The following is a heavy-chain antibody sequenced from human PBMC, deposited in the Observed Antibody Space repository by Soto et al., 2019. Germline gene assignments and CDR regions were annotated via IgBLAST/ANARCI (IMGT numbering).Heavy chain of an antibody. CDR2: IYSGGAT. V-gene: IGHV3-53*01. CDR1: GFTVSNNY. J-gene: IGHJ4*02. CDR3: ARGLGNGDFGDPGDY. D-gene: IGHD4-17*01. Sequence: EVQLVESGGGLIQPGGSLRLSCAGSGFTVSNNYMSWVRQAPGKGLEWVSLIYSGGATYYADSVKGRFTISRDNSKNTGYLQMNSLRAEDTAIYYCARGLGNGDFGDPGDYWGQGTLVTVSS.